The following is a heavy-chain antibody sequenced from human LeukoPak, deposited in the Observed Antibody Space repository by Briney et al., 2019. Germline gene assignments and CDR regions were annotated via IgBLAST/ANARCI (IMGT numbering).Heavy chain of an antibody. CDR3: ATAHSSGWDY. D-gene: IGHD6-19*01. V-gene: IGHV1-24*01. CDR1: GYTLTELS. Sequence: ASVKVSCKVSGYTLTELSMHWVRQAPGKGLEWMGGFDPEDGETIYAQKFQGRVTMTENTSTDTAYMELSNLRSEDTAVYYCATAHSSGWDYWGQGTLVTVSS. CDR2: FDPEDGET. J-gene: IGHJ4*02.